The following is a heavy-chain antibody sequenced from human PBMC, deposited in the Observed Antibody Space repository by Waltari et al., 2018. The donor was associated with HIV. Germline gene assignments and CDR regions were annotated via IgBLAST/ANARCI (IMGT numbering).Heavy chain of an antibody. CDR2: VNPNGVGT. J-gene: IGHJ4*02. D-gene: IGHD4-4*01. V-gene: IGHV1-46*03. Sequence: VHLLQSGPEMKKPGASLTVSCKTSGYSFNRFYIQWVRQAPGQGLEWVGVVNPNGVGTVYSEAFPTRLTLTADTATHTAYLQLTDLTPADAATYFCGRGTTDYINYWGQGSLVTVS. CDR3: GRGTTDYINY. CDR1: GYSFNRFY.